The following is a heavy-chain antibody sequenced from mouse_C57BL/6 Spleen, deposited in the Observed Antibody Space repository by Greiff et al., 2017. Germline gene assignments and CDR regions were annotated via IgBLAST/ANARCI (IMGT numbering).Heavy chain of an antibody. CDR1: GYSITSGYY. D-gene: IGHD2-3*01. V-gene: IGHV3-6*01. CDR2: ISYDGSN. J-gene: IGHJ2*01. CDR3: ARERDGYYDY. Sequence: EVQRVESGPGLVKPSQSLSLTCSVTGYSITSGYYWNWIRQFPGNKLEWMGYISYDGSNNYNPSLKNRISITRDTSKNQFFLKLNSVTTEDTATYYCARERDGYYDYGGQGTTLTVSS.